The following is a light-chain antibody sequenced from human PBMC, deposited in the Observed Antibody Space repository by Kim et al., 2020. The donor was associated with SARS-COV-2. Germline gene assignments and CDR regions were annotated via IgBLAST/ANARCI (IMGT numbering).Light chain of an antibody. Sequence: EIVLTQSPGTLSLSPGERDTLSCRASQSVYSNYLAWYLQKPGQAPRLLIYGASSRATGIPDRFSGSGSGTDFTLTINRLQPDDFAVYYCQQYGSSWTFGQGTKVDIK. CDR1: QSVYSNY. V-gene: IGKV3-20*01. CDR3: QQYGSSWT. J-gene: IGKJ1*01. CDR2: GAS.